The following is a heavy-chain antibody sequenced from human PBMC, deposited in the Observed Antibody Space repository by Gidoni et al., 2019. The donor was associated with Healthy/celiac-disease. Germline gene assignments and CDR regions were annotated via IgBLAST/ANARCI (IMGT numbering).Heavy chain of an antibody. CDR3: AKSFGELPYA. Sequence: QVQLVESGGGVVQPGRSLRLSCAASGFTFSSYGMHWVRQAPGKGLEGVAVISYDGSNKYYADSVKGRFTISRDNSKNTLYLQMNSLRAEDTAVYYCAKSFGELPYAWGQGTLVTVSS. CDR2: ISYDGSNK. D-gene: IGHD3-10*01. V-gene: IGHV3-30*18. J-gene: IGHJ4*02. CDR1: GFTFSSYG.